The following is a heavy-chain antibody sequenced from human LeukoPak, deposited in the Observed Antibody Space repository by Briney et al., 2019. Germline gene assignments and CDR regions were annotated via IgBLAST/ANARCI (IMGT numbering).Heavy chain of an antibody. J-gene: IGHJ5*02. CDR2: INPNSGVT. CDR1: GYTFTDYY. CDR3: ATGPNIYGSGRSYYDP. D-gene: IGHD3-10*01. V-gene: IGHV1-2*02. Sequence: ASVTVSCTASGYTFTDYYIHWVRLAPGQGLEWMGWINPNSGVTNYAQKLQGRVTVTRDTSIRTVYMELTRLTSDDTAVYYCATGPNIYGSGRSYYDPWGQGTLVTVSS.